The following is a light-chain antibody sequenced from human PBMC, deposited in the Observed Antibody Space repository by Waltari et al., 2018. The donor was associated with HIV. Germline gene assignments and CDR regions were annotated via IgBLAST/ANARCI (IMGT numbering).Light chain of an antibody. CDR2: EVT. CDR1: SSDVGGSKY. CDR3: SSYAGSNTWV. V-gene: IGLV2-8*01. J-gene: IGLJ3*02. Sequence: QSALTQPPSASGSPGQSVTISCTGTSSDVGGSKYVSWYQQHPGKAPKLMIYEVTKRPSGVPDRFSGSKSGNTASLTVSGLQADDEADYYCSSYAGSNTWVFGGGTKLTVL.